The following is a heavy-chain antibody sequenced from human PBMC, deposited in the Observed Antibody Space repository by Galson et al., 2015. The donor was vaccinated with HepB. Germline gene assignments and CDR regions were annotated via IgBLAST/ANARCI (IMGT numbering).Heavy chain of an antibody. CDR3: CVTTLSFDY. CDR2: ISYDGSNK. V-gene: IGHV3-30*03. D-gene: IGHD4-17*01. Sequence: SLRLSCAASGFTFSSYGMHWVRQAPGKGLEWVAVISYDGSNKYYADSVKGRFTISRDNSKNTLYLQMSSLRAEDTAVYYCCVTTLSFDYWGQGTLVTVSS. J-gene: IGHJ4*02. CDR1: GFTFSSYG.